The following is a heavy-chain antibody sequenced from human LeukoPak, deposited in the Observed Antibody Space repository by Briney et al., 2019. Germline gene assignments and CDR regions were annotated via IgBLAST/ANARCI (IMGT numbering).Heavy chain of an antibody. CDR1: YGSISDYY. Sequence: SETLSLTCTVSYGSISDYYGSWIRQPAGKGLEWIGRIYSSGSTNYNPSLESRVIMSVDTSKNQFSLKLTSVTAADTAVYYCARQDILTGFDAFDIWGQGTMVTVSS. J-gene: IGHJ3*02. V-gene: IGHV4-4*07. CDR3: ARQDILTGFDAFDI. D-gene: IGHD3-9*01. CDR2: IYSSGST.